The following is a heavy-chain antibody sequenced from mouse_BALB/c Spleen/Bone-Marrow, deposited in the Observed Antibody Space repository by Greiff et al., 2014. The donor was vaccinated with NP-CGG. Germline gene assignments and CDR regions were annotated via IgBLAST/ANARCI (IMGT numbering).Heavy chain of an antibody. D-gene: IGHD2-2*01. CDR3: ARNYGYGKSFAY. Sequence: EVQLQQSGAELVKPGASVKLSCTASGINIKDTYMHWVKQRPEQGLEWIGRIDPANGNTKYDPKFQGKATITADTSSNTAYLQLSSLTSEDTAVYYCARNYGYGKSFAYWGQGTLVTVSA. J-gene: IGHJ3*01. CDR1: GINIKDTY. V-gene: IGHV14-3*02. CDR2: IDPANGNT.